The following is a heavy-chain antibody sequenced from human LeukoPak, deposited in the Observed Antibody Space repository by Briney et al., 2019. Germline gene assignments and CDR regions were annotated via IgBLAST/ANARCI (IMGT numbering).Heavy chain of an antibody. D-gene: IGHD4-17*01. Sequence: ASVKVSCKTSGDTLEKYAMTWVRQAPGQGLEWMGGIIPIFGTANYAQKFQGRVTITADESTSTAYMELSSLRSEDTAVYYCAKTSYYGDPFSYYYYYMDVWGKGTTVTISS. V-gene: IGHV1-69*13. CDR2: IIPIFGTA. CDR1: GDTLEKYA. CDR3: AKTSYYGDPFSYYYYYMDV. J-gene: IGHJ6*03.